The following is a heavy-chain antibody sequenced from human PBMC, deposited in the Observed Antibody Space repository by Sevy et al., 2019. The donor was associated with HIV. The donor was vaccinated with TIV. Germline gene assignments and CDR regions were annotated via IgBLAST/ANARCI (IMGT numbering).Heavy chain of an antibody. J-gene: IGHJ4*02. D-gene: IGHD3-22*01. CDR2: ISYDGSNK. Sequence: GGSLRLSCVASGFTFSSYAMHWVRQAPGKGLEWVAVISYDGSNKYYADSVKGRFTISRDNSKNTLYLQMNSLRAEDTAVYYCAREIRWPYYYDSSGYYGGVDYWGQGTLVTVSS. CDR3: AREIRWPYYYDSSGYYGGVDY. V-gene: IGHV3-30-3*01. CDR1: GFTFSSYA.